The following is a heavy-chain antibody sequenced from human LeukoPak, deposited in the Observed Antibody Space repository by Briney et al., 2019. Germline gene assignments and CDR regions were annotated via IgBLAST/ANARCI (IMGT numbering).Heavy chain of an antibody. D-gene: IGHD4-17*01. CDR2: INHSGST. Sequence: SETLSLTCAVYGGSFSGYYWSWIRQPPGKGLEWIGEINHSGSTNYNPSLKSRVTISVDTSKNQFSLKLSSVTAADTALFFCARHLQTTVTRDYYTHPMDVWGKGTTVTVS. V-gene: IGHV4-34*01. J-gene: IGHJ6*03. CDR1: GGSFSGYY. CDR3: ARHLQTTVTRDYYTHPMDV.